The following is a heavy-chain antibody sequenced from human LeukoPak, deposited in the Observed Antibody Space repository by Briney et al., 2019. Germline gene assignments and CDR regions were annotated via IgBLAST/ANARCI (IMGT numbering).Heavy chain of an antibody. V-gene: IGHV4-59*01. Sequence: SETLSLTCAVSGGSINNYYWSWIRQPPGKGLEWIGYIYDSGGTNYNPSLKSRVTTSLDTSKNQVSLELSSVTAADTAVYYCARSMVRGVQGFDYWGQGTLVTVSS. CDR1: GGSINNYY. D-gene: IGHD3-10*01. CDR2: IYDSGGT. CDR3: ARSMVRGVQGFDY. J-gene: IGHJ4*02.